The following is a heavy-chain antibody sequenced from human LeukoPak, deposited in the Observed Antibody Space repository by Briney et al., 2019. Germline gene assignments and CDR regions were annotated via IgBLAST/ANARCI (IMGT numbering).Heavy chain of an antibody. CDR2: IYTSGST. D-gene: IGHD2-21*01. CDR1: GGSISSGSYY. Sequence: PSQTLSLTCTVSGGSISSGSYYWSWIRQPAGKGLEWIGRIYTSGSTNYNPSLKSRVTISVDTSKNQFSLKLSSVTAADTAVYYCARDIYCSGDCYLVGGFDPWGQGTLVTVSS. J-gene: IGHJ5*02. CDR3: ARDIYCSGDCYLVGGFDP. V-gene: IGHV4-61*02.